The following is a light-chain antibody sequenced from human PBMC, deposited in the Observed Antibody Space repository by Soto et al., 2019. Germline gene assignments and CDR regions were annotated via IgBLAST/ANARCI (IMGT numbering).Light chain of an antibody. CDR3: QQYGSSQYT. CDR2: GAS. V-gene: IGKV3-20*01. CDR1: QSVNNNY. J-gene: IGKJ2*01. Sequence: EIVLTQSAGTLSLSPGERATLSCRASQSVNNNYLAWYQQKTGQAPRLLIYGASSRPTGSPDRFSGSGSGTDFTLTISSLEPEDFAVYYCQQYGSSQYTFGQGTKLEIK.